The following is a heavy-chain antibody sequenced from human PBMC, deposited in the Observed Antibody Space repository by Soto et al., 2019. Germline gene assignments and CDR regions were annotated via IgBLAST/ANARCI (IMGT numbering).Heavy chain of an antibody. CDR1: GGSLSDYH. V-gene: IGHV4-34*01. J-gene: IGHJ4*02. CDR2: IEQGGST. D-gene: IGHD1-26*01. Sequence: QVQLQQWGAGLLKPSETLSLTCAVYGGSLSDYHWSWIRQPPGQGLEWIGDIEQGGSTNYNTSLQGRVPITIDTPKKRFSLKLLSVYAAETVVYYCTRGGGGPGRYWGQETLVTVSS. CDR3: TRGGGGPGRY.